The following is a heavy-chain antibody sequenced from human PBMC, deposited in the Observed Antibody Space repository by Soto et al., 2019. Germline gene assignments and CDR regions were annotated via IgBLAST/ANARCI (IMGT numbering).Heavy chain of an antibody. Sequence: SETLSLTCAVYGGSFSGYYWSWIRQPPGKGLEWIGEINHSGSTNYNSSLKSRVTISVDTSKNQFSLKLRSVTAADTAVYYCVRGGPYDYVWGSYRYTRNWFDPWGQGTLVTVSS. CDR3: VRGGPYDYVWGSYRYTRNWFDP. CDR2: INHSGST. J-gene: IGHJ5*02. CDR1: GGSFSGYY. V-gene: IGHV4-34*01. D-gene: IGHD3-16*02.